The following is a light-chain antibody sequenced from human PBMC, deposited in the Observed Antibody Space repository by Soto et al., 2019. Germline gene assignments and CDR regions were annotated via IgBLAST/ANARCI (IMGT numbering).Light chain of an antibody. V-gene: IGKV3-15*01. J-gene: IGKJ1*01. CDR3: QQYGRSQT. CDR1: QSVNIN. CDR2: GAS. Sequence: EIVMTQSPATLSVSPGERATLSCRASQSVNINLAWYQQKPGQAPRLLIYGASTRATGIPARFSGSGSGTDFTLTIRRLEPEDFALYYCQQYGRSQTFGQGTKVDIK.